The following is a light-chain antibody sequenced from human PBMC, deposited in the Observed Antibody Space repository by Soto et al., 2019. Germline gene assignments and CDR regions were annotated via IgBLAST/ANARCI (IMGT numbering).Light chain of an antibody. J-gene: IGKJ5*01. CDR2: AAS. CDR3: QQAHIVPFT. V-gene: IGKV1D-12*01. CDR1: QSISNY. Sequence: DIQMTQSPSSVSASVGDRVTITCRASQSISNYLAWYQHKPGKAPNLLIYAASALQSGVPLRFSGSGSGTDFTLTISSLRPEDFATFFCQQAHIVPFTFGQGTRREIK.